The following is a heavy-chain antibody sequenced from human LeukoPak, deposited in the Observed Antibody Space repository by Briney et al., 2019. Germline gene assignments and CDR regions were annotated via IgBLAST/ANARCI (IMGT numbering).Heavy chain of an antibody. D-gene: IGHD6-13*01. J-gene: IGHJ4*02. CDR1: GFTFSSYA. V-gene: IGHV3-23*01. CDR3: ARRTGYSSSWYYFDY. CDR2: VSGSGGST. Sequence: GGSLRLSCAASGFTFSSYAMTWVRQAPGKGLEWVSAVSGSGGSTYYADSVKGRFTISRDSSKNTLYLQMNSLRTEDTAVYYCARRTGYSSSWYYFDYWGQGTLVTVSS.